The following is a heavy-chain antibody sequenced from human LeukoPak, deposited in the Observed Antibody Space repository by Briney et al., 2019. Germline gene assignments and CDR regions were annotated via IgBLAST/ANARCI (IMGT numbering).Heavy chain of an antibody. CDR3: ARRIMYYDFWSGSYFDY. V-gene: IGHV1-18*01. Sequence: ASVKVSCKASGYTFTSYGISWVRQAPGQGLEWVGWITGYNGNTNYAQKFQGRVTMTTNTSTSTAYMELRSLRSADTAVYYCARRIMYYDFWSGSYFDYWGQGTLVIVSS. D-gene: IGHD3-3*01. J-gene: IGHJ4*02. CDR2: ITGYNGNT. CDR1: GYTFTSYG.